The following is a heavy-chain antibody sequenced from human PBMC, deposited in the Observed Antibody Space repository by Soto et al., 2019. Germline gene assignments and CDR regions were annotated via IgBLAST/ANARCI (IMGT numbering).Heavy chain of an antibody. D-gene: IGHD3-16*01. J-gene: IGHJ4*02. CDR3: ARGVEILGGTTNY. V-gene: IGHV4-61*01. CDR2: IYYSGST. Sequence: QVQLQESGPGLVKPSETLSLTCTVSGGSVSSGSYYWSWIRQPPGKGLEWIGYIYYSGSTNYTPSHVRRDTISVGMSKNQIALKVSSVTAADTAGYYCARGVEILGGTTNYLGQGTLGTVSS. CDR1: GGSVSSGSYY.